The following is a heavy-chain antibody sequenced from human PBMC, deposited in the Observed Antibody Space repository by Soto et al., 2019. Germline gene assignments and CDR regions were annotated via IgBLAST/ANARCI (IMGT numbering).Heavy chain of an antibody. Sequence: QVQLQESGPGQVKPSETLSLTCTVSGGSMNIYYWTWIRQPPGKGLEWIGYVRDTGSTNYNPSLKSRVTISIDTSRNQFSLSLSSVTAADTAVYFCVRYSPPKKTYDSNPGWFDPWGQGTLVAVSS. CDR1: GGSMNIYY. V-gene: IGHV4-59*01. J-gene: IGHJ5*02. CDR3: VRYSPPKKTYDSNPGWFDP. D-gene: IGHD3-22*01. CDR2: VRDTGST.